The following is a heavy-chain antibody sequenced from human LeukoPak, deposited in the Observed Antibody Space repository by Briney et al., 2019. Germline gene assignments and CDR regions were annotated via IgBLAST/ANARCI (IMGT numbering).Heavy chain of an antibody. CDR2: IYHSVST. D-gene: IGHD2-21*01. CDR1: GYSISSGYY. J-gene: IGHJ5*02. V-gene: IGHV4-38-2*01. CDR3: ATHIVVVIATNWFDP. Sequence: PSETLSLTCAVSGYSISSGYYWGWIRQPPGKGLEWIGSIYHSVSTYYNPSLKSRVTISVDTSKNQSSLKLSSVPAADTAVYYCATHIVVVIATNWFDPWGQGTLVTVSS.